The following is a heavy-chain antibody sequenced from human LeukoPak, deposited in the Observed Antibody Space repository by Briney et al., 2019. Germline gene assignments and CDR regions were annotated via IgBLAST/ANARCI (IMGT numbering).Heavy chain of an antibody. CDR2: INTNTGNP. CDR1: GYTFKSYA. Sequence: ASVKVSCKASGYTFKSYAMNWVRQAPGQGLEWIGWINTNTGNPTYAQGFTGRFVFSLDTSVSTAYLQISSLKAEDTAVYYCARDIRLARFDPWGQGTLVIVSS. J-gene: IGHJ5*02. CDR3: ARDIRLARFDP. D-gene: IGHD3-3*02. V-gene: IGHV7-4-1*02.